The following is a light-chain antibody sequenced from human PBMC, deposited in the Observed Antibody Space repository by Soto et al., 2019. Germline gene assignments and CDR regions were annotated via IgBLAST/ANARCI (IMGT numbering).Light chain of an antibody. Sequence: EIVMTQSPASLSVSPGETATLSCRASQSISNSLAWYQQKPGQAPSLLIYGASTRATGIPARFSGSGSGTEFTLTISSLQSEDSALYYCQQYNNWPPRTFGQWTKLEIK. V-gene: IGKV3-15*01. J-gene: IGKJ2*01. CDR1: QSISNS. CDR3: QQYNNWPPRT. CDR2: GAS.